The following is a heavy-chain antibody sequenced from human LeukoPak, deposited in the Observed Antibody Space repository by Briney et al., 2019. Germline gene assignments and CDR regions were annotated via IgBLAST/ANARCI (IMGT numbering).Heavy chain of an antibody. CDR3: ARCREPLGPGYSVPLRPFDHYYFMDV. CDR2: ISSSRSDI. D-gene: IGHD5/OR15-5a*01. V-gene: IGHV3-21*01. Sequence: GGSLRLSCAASGFTFSNYAMSWVRQTPGKGLEWVSSISSSRSDIYYADSVRGRFTISRDNAKKSLYLQMNTLRAEDTAVYYCARCREPLGPGYSVPLRPFDHYYFMDVLGKGTTVTVSS. J-gene: IGHJ6*03. CDR1: GFTFSNYA.